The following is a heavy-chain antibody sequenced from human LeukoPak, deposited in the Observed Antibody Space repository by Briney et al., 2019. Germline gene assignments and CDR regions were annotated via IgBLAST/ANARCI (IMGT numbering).Heavy chain of an antibody. Sequence: SETLSLTCTVSGGSIGSGHSYWSWIRQPPGKGLEWIGYIFTSGTTHYNPSLKSRLTISLDTSNNHFSLRLSSVTAADTAVYYCARGGGYGDYPFDYWGQGTLVTVSS. CDR3: ARGGGYGDYPFDY. CDR2: IFTSGTT. D-gene: IGHD4-17*01. V-gene: IGHV4-30-4*01. J-gene: IGHJ4*02. CDR1: GGSIGSGHSY.